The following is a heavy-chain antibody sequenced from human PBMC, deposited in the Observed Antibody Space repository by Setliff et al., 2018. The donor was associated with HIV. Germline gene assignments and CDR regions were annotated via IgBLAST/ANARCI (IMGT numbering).Heavy chain of an antibody. CDR3: ARAEMATIVAFDI. Sequence: SETLSLTCTVSGGSITGYYWSWIRQPPGKGLEWIGWMYYSGRNKYNPSLTSQVTISVDTSKNHFSLKLTSVTAADTAVYYCARAEMATIVAFDIWGQGTMVTVSS. CDR2: MYYSGRN. V-gene: IGHV4-59*01. J-gene: IGHJ3*02. CDR1: GGSITGYY. D-gene: IGHD5-12*01.